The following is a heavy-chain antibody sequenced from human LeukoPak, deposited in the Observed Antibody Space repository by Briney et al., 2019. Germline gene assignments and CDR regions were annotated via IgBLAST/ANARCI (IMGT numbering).Heavy chain of an antibody. J-gene: IGHJ4*02. Sequence: GASVKVSCKASGYTFTSYGISWVRQAPGQGLEWMGWISAYNGNTNYAQKLQGRVTMTTDTSTSTAYMELRRLRSDDTAVYYCARVGTIFGVVIIPTTSPSDYWGQGTLVTVSS. D-gene: IGHD3-3*01. V-gene: IGHV1-18*01. CDR3: ARVGTIFGVVIIPTTSPSDY. CDR1: GYTFTSYG. CDR2: ISAYNGNT.